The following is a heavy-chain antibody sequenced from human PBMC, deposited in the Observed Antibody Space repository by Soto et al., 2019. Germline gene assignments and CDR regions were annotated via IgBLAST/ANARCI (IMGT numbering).Heavy chain of an antibody. CDR2: MYYSGST. CDR1: GGSISSSSYY. J-gene: IGHJ4*02. V-gene: IGHV4-39*01. D-gene: IGHD6-13*01. Sequence: QLQLQESGPGLVKPSETLSLTCTVSGGSISSSSYYWGWIRQPPGKGLEWIGSMYYSGSTYYNPSLKSRVPISADTSKNQFSLNLSSATAADTAVYYCARGKTAEAGANWGQGILVTVSS. CDR3: ARGKTAEAGAN.